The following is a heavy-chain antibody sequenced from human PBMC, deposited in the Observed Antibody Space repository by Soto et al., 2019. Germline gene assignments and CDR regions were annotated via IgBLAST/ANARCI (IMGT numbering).Heavy chain of an antibody. CDR1: GFTFSSYD. Sequence: EVQLVESGGGLVRPGGSLRLSCAASGFTFSSYDMHWVRQATGKGLEWVSAIGTAGDTYYPGSVKGRFTISRENAKNSLYLQMNSLRAGDTAVYYCARQEAAGYWYFHLWGRGTLVTVSS. J-gene: IGHJ2*01. CDR2: IGTAGDT. CDR3: ARQEAAGYWYFHL. V-gene: IGHV3-13*01. D-gene: IGHD6-13*01.